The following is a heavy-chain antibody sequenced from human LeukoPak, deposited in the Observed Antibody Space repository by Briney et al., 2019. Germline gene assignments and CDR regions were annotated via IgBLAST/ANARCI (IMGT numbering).Heavy chain of an antibody. D-gene: IGHD6-25*01. J-gene: IGHJ4*02. Sequence: PGGSLRLSCAASGFTFSSYSMNWVCQAPGKGLEWVSYISSSSSTIYYADSVKGRFTISRDNAKNSLYLQMNSLRAEDTAVYYCARPAAAADMAFDYWGQGTLVTVSS. V-gene: IGHV3-48*01. CDR3: ARPAAAADMAFDY. CDR1: GFTFSSYS. CDR2: ISSSSSTI.